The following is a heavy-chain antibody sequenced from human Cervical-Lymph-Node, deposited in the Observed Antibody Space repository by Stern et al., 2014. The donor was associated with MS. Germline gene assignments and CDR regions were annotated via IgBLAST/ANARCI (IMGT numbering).Heavy chain of an antibody. CDR3: AKDRNDYYFDY. CDR2: VSFDGSKT. V-gene: IGHV3-30*18. CDR1: GFTFSSSG. D-gene: IGHD3-3*01. Sequence: VQLMESGGGVVQPGRSLRLSCAASGFTFSSSGMHWVRQAPGKGLEWVAEVSFDGSKTYYGDSVKGRFTISRDNSKNTLYLHLNSLRAEDTAVYYCAKDRNDYYFDYWGQGTLVTVSS. J-gene: IGHJ4*02.